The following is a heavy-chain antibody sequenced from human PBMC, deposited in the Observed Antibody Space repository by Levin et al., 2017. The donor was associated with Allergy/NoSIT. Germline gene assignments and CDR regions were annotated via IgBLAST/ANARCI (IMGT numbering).Heavy chain of an antibody. CDR1: GFTFSIYA. J-gene: IGHJ6*02. Sequence: PGGSLRLSCAASGFTFSIYAIHLVRQAPGKGLEWVAAISYDGSNEHYADSVKGRFTISRDNSKNTVYLQMHSLRAEDTAVYYCARDWCSRTSCHPYYYYGMDVWGQGTTVTVSS. D-gene: IGHD2-2*01. CDR2: ISYDGSNE. V-gene: IGHV3-30-3*01. CDR3: ARDWCSRTSCHPYYYYGMDV.